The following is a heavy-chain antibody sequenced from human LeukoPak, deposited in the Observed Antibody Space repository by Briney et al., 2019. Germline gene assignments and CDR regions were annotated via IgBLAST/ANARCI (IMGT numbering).Heavy chain of an antibody. Sequence: SETLSLTCTVSGGSISSGSYHWSWIRQPAGKGLEWIGRIYTSGSTNYNPSLKSRVTISVDTSKNQFSLKLSSVTAADTAVYYCARDPFSDGYNYSGYWGQGTLVTVSS. CDR2: IYTSGST. CDR3: ARDPFSDGYNYSGY. J-gene: IGHJ4*02. V-gene: IGHV4-61*02. D-gene: IGHD5-24*01. CDR1: GGSISSGSYH.